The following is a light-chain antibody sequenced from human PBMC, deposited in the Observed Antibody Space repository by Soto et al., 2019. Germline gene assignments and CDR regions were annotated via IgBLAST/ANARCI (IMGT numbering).Light chain of an antibody. CDR1: SSNIGSNT. J-gene: IGLJ1*01. CDR3: AAWDDSLSGLYV. Sequence: QSALTQPPSASGTPGQRVTISCSGSSSNIGSNTVNWYQQLPGTAPKLLIYSNNQRPSGVPDRFSGSKSGTSASLAISGLQSEDEADYYCAAWDDSLSGLYVFGTGTKVTVI. V-gene: IGLV1-44*01. CDR2: SNN.